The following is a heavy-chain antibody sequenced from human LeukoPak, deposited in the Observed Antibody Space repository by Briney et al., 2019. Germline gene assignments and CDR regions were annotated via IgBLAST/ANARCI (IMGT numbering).Heavy chain of an antibody. V-gene: IGHV1-18*01. CDR2: ISAYNGNT. CDR3: ASVGACSGGSCYDFDY. Sequence: GASVKVSCKASGYTFTSYGISWVRQAPGQGLEWMGWISAYNGNTNYAQKLQGRVTMTTDTSTSTAYMELRSLRSDDTAVYYCASVGACSGGSCYDFDYWGQGTLVTVSS. CDR1: GYTFTSYG. D-gene: IGHD2-15*01. J-gene: IGHJ4*02.